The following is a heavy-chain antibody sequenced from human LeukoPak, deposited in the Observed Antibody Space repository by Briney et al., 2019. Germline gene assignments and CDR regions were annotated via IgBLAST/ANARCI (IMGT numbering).Heavy chain of an antibody. Sequence: GGSLRLSCAASGFTFSTYAMSWVRQAPGKGLEWVSAISGSGGSTYYADSVKGRFTISRDNSKNTLYLQMNSLRAEDTAVYYCAKEGEIVVVPAEHYYFGYWGQGTLVTVSS. CDR2: ISGSGGST. D-gene: IGHD2-2*01. CDR3: AKEGEIVVVPAEHYYFGY. J-gene: IGHJ4*02. CDR1: GFTFSTYA. V-gene: IGHV3-23*01.